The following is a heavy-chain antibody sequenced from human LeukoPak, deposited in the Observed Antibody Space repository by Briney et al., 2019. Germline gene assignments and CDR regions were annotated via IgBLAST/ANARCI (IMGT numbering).Heavy chain of an antibody. J-gene: IGHJ4*02. V-gene: IGHV4-34*01. CDR1: GGSFSGYY. CDR3: ARSIAARLFDY. D-gene: IGHD6-6*01. CDR2: INHSGST. Sequence: SETLSLTCAVYGGSFSGYYWSWIRQPPGKGLEWIGEINHSGSTNYNPSLKSRVTISVGTSKNQFSLKLSSVTAADTAVYYCARSIAARLFDYWGQGTLVTVSS.